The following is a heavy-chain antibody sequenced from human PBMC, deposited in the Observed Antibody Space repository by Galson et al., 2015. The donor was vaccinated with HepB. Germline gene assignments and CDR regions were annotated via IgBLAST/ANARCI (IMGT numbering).Heavy chain of an antibody. J-gene: IGHJ3*02. D-gene: IGHD3-22*01. CDR2: MKPNSGNT. CDR3: ARHDSSGFDAFDI. V-gene: IGHV1-8*01. Sequence: SVKVSCKASGFTFTSYDINWVRQATGQGLEWMGRMKPNSGNTGYAQKFQGRVAMTRNTSISTAYMELSSLRSEDTAVYYCARHDSSGFDAFDIWGQGTMVTVSS. CDR1: GFTFTSYD.